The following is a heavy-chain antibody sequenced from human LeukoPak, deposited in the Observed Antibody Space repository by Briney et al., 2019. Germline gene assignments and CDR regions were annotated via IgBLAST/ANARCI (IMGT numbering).Heavy chain of an antibody. CDR3: ATDLTKYYDFWSGYISTDY. J-gene: IGHJ4*02. Sequence: ASVKVSCKVSGYALTELSMHWVRQAPGKGLEWMGGFDPEDGETIYAQKFQGRVTMTEDTSTDTAYMELSSLRSEDTAVYYCATDLTKYYDFWSGYISTDYWGQGTLVTVSS. CDR1: GYALTELS. CDR2: FDPEDGET. V-gene: IGHV1-24*01. D-gene: IGHD3-3*01.